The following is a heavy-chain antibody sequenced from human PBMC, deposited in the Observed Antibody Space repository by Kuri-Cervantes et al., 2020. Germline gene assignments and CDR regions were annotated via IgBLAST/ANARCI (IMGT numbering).Heavy chain of an antibody. Sequence: SVKVSCKASGGTLSSYAISWVRQAPGQGLEWMGGIIPIFGTANYAQKFQGRVTITADESTSTAYMELSSLRSEDTAVYYCARDKQWLVNYYYGMDVWGQGTTVTVSS. CDR1: GGTLSSYA. D-gene: IGHD6-19*01. CDR2: IIPIFGTA. J-gene: IGHJ6*02. V-gene: IGHV1-69*13. CDR3: ARDKQWLVNYYYGMDV.